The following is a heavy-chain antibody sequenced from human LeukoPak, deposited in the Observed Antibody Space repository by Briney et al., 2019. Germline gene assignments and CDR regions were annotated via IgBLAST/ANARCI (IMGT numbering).Heavy chain of an antibody. CDR1: GFTFSSYS. D-gene: IGHD4-17*01. J-gene: IGHJ4*02. V-gene: IGHV3-49*03. CDR3: TVTTVTYYFDY. CDR2: IRSKAYGGTT. Sequence: GGSLRLSCAASGFTFSSYSMSWFRQAPGKGLEWVGFIRSKAYGGTTEYAASVKGRFTISRDDSKSIAYLQMNSLKTEDTAVYYCTVTTVTYYFDYWGQGTLVTVSS.